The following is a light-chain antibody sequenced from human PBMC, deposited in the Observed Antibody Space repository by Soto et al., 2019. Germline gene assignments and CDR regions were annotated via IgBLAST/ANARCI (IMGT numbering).Light chain of an antibody. Sequence: DIHMTQSPSTLSASVGDRVTITCRASQSISIWLAWYQQKPGRAPNLLIYGTSSLESGVPSRFSGSGSGTEFTLTIRSRQPDDFATYYCQHDNDYSWTGGQGTKVEIK. CDR2: GTS. CDR1: QSISIW. CDR3: QHDNDYSWT. V-gene: IGKV1-5*03. J-gene: IGKJ1*01.